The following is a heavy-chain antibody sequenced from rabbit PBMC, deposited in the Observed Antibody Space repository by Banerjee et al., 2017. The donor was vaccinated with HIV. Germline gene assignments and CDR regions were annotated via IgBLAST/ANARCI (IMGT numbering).Heavy chain of an antibody. Sequence: QEQLEESGGDLVKPEGSLTITCTASGFSFINKYVMCWVRQAPGKGLEWIACINTSSGNIVYATWAKGRFTISKTSWTTVTLQMTSLTAADTATYFCARSSSGYYGPLWGPGTLVTVS. J-gene: IGHJ6*01. CDR2: INTSSGNI. V-gene: IGHV1S45*01. D-gene: IGHD1-1*01. CDR1: GFSFINKYV. CDR3: ARSSSGYYGPL.